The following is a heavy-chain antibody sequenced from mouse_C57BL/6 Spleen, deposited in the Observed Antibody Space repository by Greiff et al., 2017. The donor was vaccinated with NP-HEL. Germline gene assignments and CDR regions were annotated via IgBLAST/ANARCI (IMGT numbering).Heavy chain of an antibody. V-gene: IGHV14-2*01. J-gene: IGHJ2*01. D-gene: IGHD1-1*01. CDR2: IDPEDGET. Sequence: EVKLVESGAELVKPGASVKLSCTASGFNIKDYYMHWVKQRTEQGLEWIGRIDPEDGETKYAPKFQGKATITADTSSNTAYLQLSSLTSEDTAVYYCARGYYYGSSYRTFDYWGQGTTLTVSS. CDR1: GFNIKDYY. CDR3: ARGYYYGSSYRTFDY.